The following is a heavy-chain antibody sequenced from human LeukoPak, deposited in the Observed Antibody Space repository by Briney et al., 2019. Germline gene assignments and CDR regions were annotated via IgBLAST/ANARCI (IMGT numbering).Heavy chain of an antibody. CDR1: GGTFSSYA. V-gene: IGHV1-69*05. J-gene: IGHJ6*03. Sequence: GASVKVSCKASGGTFSSYAISWVRQAPGQGLEWMGGIIPIFGTANYAQKFQGRVTITTDESTSTAYMELSSLRSEDTAVYYCARTPPGVPAASSGTGDYYYYYMDAWGKGTTVTVSS. CDR3: ARTPPGVPAASSGTGDYYYYYMDA. D-gene: IGHD2-2*01. CDR2: IIPIFGTA.